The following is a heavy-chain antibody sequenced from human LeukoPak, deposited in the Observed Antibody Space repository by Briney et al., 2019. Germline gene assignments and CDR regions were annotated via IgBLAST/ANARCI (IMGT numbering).Heavy chain of an antibody. CDR2: ISYDGSNK. CDR3: AKDAAYCSSTSCQYYFDY. CDR1: GFTFSSYG. J-gene: IGHJ4*02. D-gene: IGHD2-2*01. Sequence: PGGSLRLSCAASGFTFSSYGMHWVRQAPGKGLEWVAVISYDGSNKYYADSVKGRFTISRDNSKNTLYLQMNSLRAEDTAVYYCAKDAAYCSSTSCQYYFDYWGQGTLVTVFS. V-gene: IGHV3-30*18.